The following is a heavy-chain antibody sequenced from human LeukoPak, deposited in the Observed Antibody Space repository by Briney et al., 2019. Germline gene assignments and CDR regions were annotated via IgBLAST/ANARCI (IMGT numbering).Heavy chain of an antibody. Sequence: SETLSLTCAVYGGSFSGYYWSWIRQPPGKGLEWIGEINHSESTNYNPSLNSRVTISVDTSKNQFSLKLSSVTAADTAVYYCATSYSSGWYAGYYYYMDVWGKGTTVTVSS. CDR3: ATSYSSGWYAGYYYYMDV. V-gene: IGHV4-34*01. CDR1: GGSFSGYY. CDR2: INHSEST. J-gene: IGHJ6*03. D-gene: IGHD6-19*01.